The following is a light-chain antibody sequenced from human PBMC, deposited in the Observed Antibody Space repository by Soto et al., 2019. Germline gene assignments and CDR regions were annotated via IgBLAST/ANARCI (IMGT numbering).Light chain of an antibody. Sequence: DIQLTQSPSFLSASVGERVTITCRASRAISTYLAWYQQKPGKAPKVLIYAASTLHSGVPSRFSGSGSGTEFTLTISSLQPEDFATYYCQHLDGYPRTFGQGTKVEF. CDR2: AAS. CDR3: QHLDGYPRT. J-gene: IGKJ1*01. CDR1: RAISTY. V-gene: IGKV1-9*01.